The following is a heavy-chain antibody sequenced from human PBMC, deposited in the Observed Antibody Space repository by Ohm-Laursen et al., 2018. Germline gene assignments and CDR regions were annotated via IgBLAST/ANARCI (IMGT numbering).Heavy chain of an antibody. CDR3: ARNTSCADY. D-gene: IGHD2-2*01. CDR2: INHSGRT. J-gene: IGHJ4*02. V-gene: IGHV4-34*01. CDR1: GGFFSGYY. Sequence: SDTLSLTCAVYGGFFSGYYWSWIRQPPGKGLEWIGEINHSGRTNYNPSLKSRVTISVDTSKNQFSLKLSSVTAADTAVYYCARNTSCADYWGQGTLVTVSS.